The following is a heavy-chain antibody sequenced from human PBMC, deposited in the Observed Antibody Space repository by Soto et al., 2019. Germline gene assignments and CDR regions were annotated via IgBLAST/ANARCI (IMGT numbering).Heavy chain of an antibody. CDR2: INHSGST. J-gene: IGHJ6*02. Sequence: QVQLQEWGAGLLKPSETLSLTCAVYGGSFSGYYWSWIRQPPGKGLEWIGEINHSGSTNYNPSLKSRATISVDTSKNQFSLKLRSVTAADTAVYYCARTTHYGMDVWGQGTTVTVSS. CDR3: ARTTHYGMDV. CDR1: GGSFSGYY. D-gene: IGHD1-26*01. V-gene: IGHV4-34*01.